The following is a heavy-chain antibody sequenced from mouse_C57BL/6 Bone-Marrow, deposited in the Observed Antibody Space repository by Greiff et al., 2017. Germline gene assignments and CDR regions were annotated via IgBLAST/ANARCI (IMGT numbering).Heavy chain of an antibody. CDR1: GYTFTSYG. J-gene: IGHJ2*01. CDR2: IYPRSGNT. Sequence: VQLQQSGAELARPGASVKLSCKASGYTFTSYGISWVKQRTGQGLEWIGEIYPRSGNTYYNEKFKGTATLTADKSSSTAYMELRSLTSEDSAVYFCARDPITTVVSDYWGQGTTLTVSS. V-gene: IGHV1-81*01. D-gene: IGHD1-1*01. CDR3: ARDPITTVVSDY.